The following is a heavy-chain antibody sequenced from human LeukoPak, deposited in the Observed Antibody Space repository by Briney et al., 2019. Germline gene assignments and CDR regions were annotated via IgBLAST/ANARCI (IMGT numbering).Heavy chain of an antibody. CDR3: ARAGWIITSGIDY. CDR1: GYSISRGYH. Sequence: SETLSLTCAVSGYSISRGYHWALIRQPPGKGLEWIGTVYHTGSTYYNPSLDSRVTISVDTSKNEFSLNLKSVTAADTAVYYCARAGWIITSGIDYWGQGALVTVSS. D-gene: IGHD3-10*01. CDR2: VYHTGST. J-gene: IGHJ4*02. V-gene: IGHV4-38-2*01.